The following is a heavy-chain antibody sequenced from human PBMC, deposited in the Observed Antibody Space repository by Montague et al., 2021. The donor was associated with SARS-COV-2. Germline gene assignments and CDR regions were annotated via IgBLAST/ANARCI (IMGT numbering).Heavy chain of an antibody. V-gene: IGHV4-30-2*01. J-gene: IGHJ3*01. CDR3: ARKIIANAFDV. D-gene: IGHD2/OR15-2a*01. Sequence: TLSLTCTVAGVSSSRGNHAWNGIPQAPGKVLNWIRMIYESGSTLYNPSLKSRITISVDRSKNQFSLRLNSVTAADTAVYYCARKIIANAFDVWGHGTTVTVSS. CDR2: IYESGST. CDR1: GVSSSRGNHA.